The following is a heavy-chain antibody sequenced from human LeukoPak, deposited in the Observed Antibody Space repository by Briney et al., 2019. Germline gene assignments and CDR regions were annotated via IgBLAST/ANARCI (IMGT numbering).Heavy chain of an antibody. CDR3: ARASYTYGPDY. D-gene: IGHD5-18*01. Sequence: ASVKVSCKASGYTFTAYYIHWVRQAPGQGLEWMGWISPNTGGTDYAQKFQGRVTMTRDKSFTTAYMELSRLTSDDTAMYYCARASYTYGPDYWGQGTLVTVSS. CDR2: ISPNTGGT. V-gene: IGHV1-2*02. J-gene: IGHJ4*02. CDR1: GYTFTAYY.